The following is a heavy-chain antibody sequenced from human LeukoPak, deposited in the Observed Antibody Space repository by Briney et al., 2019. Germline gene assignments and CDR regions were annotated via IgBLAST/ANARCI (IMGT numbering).Heavy chain of an antibody. J-gene: IGHJ2*01. CDR2: ISGSGVST. V-gene: IGHV3-23*01. CDR1: GFTFNSYA. CDR3: AKDAADIVVVPAALPAWYFDL. D-gene: IGHD2-2*01. Sequence: GGSLRLSCVASGFTFNSYAMSWVRQAPGKGLEWVSVISGSGVSTYYADSVKGRFTISRDNSKNTLYLQMNSLRAEDTAVYYCAKDAADIVVVPAALPAWYFDLWGRGTLVTVSS.